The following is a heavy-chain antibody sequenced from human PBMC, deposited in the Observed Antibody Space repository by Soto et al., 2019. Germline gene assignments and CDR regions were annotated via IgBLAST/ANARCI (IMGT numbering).Heavy chain of an antibody. V-gene: IGHV3-23*01. D-gene: IGHD7-27*01. CDR1: GFTFNSYF. J-gene: IGHJ6*02. Sequence: EGSLRLSCTASGFTFNSYFMSWVRQAPGEGLEWISAISGGGGAKYYSDSVKGRFTISRDNSNNTLYLQMNSLRADDTAVYYCAKSLTASNFRLDVWGQGTRVTVSS. CDR3: AKSLTASNFRLDV. CDR2: ISGGGGAK.